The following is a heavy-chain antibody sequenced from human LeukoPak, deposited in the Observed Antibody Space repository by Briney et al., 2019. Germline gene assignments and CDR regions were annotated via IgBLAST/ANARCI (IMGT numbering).Heavy chain of an antibody. D-gene: IGHD2-2*02. CDR3: ARDQLVYCSSTSCYNYYYYYGMDV. CDR1: GGTFISYA. CDR2: IIPIFGTA. Sequence: SVKVSCKASGGTFISYAISWVRQAPGQGLEWMGGIIPIFGTANYAQKFQGRVTITTDESTSTAYMELSSLRSEDTAVYYCARDQLVYCSSTSCYNYYYYYGMDVWGQGTTVTVSS. V-gene: IGHV1-69*05. J-gene: IGHJ6*02.